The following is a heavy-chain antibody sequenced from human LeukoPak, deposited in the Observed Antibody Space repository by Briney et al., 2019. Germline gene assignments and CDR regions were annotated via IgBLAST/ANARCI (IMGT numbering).Heavy chain of an antibody. D-gene: IGHD1-26*01. CDR2: IDYSGST. CDR3: ARQAIVGATGRHFDY. CDR1: GGSISSGDYY. Sequence: PSQTLSLTCTVSGGSISSGDYYWSWIRQPPGKGLEWIGYIDYSGSTYYNPSLKSRVTISVDTSKNQFSLKSSSVTAADTAVYYCARQAIVGATGRHFDYWGQGTLVTVSS. J-gene: IGHJ4*02. V-gene: IGHV4-30-4*01.